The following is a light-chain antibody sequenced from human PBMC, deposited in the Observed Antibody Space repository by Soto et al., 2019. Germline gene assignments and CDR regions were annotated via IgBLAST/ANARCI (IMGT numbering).Light chain of an antibody. Sequence: IVVTQSPATLSVSPGEGATVSCRASQSVSSHLAWYQHKPGQAPRLLIYDVSDRATGIPARFSGTGSGTDFTLTISSLEPEDFAVYYCHHRSNWPGTFGQGTKVDIK. J-gene: IGKJ1*01. CDR2: DVS. CDR1: QSVSSH. V-gene: IGKV3-11*01. CDR3: HHRSNWPGT.